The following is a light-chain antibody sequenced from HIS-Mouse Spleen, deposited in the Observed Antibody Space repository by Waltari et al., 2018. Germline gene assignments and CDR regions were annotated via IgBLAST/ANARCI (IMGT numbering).Light chain of an antibody. Sequence: SYELTQPPSVSVSPGQTARITCSGDALPKQYAYWYQQEPGQAPVLVIYKDSERPSGIPERFSGSSSWTTVTLTISGVQAEDEVDYYCQSADSSGTGWVFGGGTKLTVL. CDR2: KDS. CDR3: QSADSSGTGWV. V-gene: IGLV3-25*03. CDR1: ALPKQY. J-gene: IGLJ3*02.